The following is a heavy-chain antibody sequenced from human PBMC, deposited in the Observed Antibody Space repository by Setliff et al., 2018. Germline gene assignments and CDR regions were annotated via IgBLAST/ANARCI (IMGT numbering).Heavy chain of an antibody. V-gene: IGHV4-59*11. CDR3: ASPVGAHRGY. Sequence: SESLSLPCTVSGGSISSHYWRWIRQTPGKGLEWIGSISYSGRTNYNPSLKSRVTISVDTSNNQFSLKLSSVTAADTAVYYCASPVGAHRGYWGQGTLVTFSS. CDR1: GGSISSHY. J-gene: IGHJ4*02. D-gene: IGHD1-26*01. CDR2: ISYSGRT.